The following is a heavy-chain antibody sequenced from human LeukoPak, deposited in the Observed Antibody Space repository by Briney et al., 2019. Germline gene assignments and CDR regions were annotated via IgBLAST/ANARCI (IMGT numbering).Heavy chain of an antibody. CDR2: ISSSGSTI. Sequence: KSGGSLRLSCAASGFTFSDYYMSWIRQAPGKGLEWVSYISSSGSTIYYADSVKGRFTISRDNAKNSLYLQMNSLRAEDTAVYYCARGLRVVVPAAPPDAFDIWGQGTMVTVSS. D-gene: IGHD2-2*01. CDR1: GFTFSDYY. J-gene: IGHJ3*02. CDR3: ARGLRVVVPAAPPDAFDI. V-gene: IGHV3-11*04.